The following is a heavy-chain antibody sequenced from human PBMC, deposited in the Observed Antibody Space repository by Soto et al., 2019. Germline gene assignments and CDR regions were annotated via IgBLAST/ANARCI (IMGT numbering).Heavy chain of an antibody. CDR1: GFTFSIHA. J-gene: IGHJ4*02. CDR2: IHGTRSII. D-gene: IGHD3-16*01. CDR3: ARDARNADYDY. V-gene: IGHV3-48*02. Sequence: EVQLVESGGGLVQPGGSLRLSCEVSGFTFSIHAMNWVRQAPGKGLEWVAYIHGTRSIIYYADSVKGRFTISRDNAKNSLFLQMDSLRDEDTAVYYCARDARNADYDYCGQGTLVPVSS.